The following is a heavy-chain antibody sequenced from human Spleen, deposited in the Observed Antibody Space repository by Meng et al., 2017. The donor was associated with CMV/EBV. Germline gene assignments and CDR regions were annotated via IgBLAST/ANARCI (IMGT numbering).Heavy chain of an antibody. CDR2: INPNSGGT. CDR1: GYTFTGYY. Sequence: ASVKVSCKASGYTFTGYYIHWVRQAPGQGLEWMGWINPNSGGTSYAQKFQGRVTMTRDTSINTAYMELSRLRSDDTAVYYCASVGLVDYWGQGTLVTVSS. V-gene: IGHV1-2*02. J-gene: IGHJ4*02. CDR3: ASVGLVDY.